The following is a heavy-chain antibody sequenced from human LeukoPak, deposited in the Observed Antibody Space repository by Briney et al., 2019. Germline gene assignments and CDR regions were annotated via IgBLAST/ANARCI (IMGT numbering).Heavy chain of an antibody. CDR3: ARWGERSGSYYTYSFDY. D-gene: IGHD3-10*01. J-gene: IGHJ4*02. V-gene: IGHV3-30*03. CDR1: RFTFSSYG. CDR2: ISYDGSNK. Sequence: GRSLRLSCAASRFTFSSYGMHWVRQAPGKGLEWVAVISYDGSNKYYADSVKGRFTISRDNSKNTLYLQMNSLRAEDTAVYYCARWGERSGSYYTYSFDYWGQGTLVTVSS.